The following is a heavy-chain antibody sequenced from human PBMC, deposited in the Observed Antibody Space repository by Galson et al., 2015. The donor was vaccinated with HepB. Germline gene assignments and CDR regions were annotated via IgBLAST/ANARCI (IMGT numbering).Heavy chain of an antibody. CDR1: GFTFSNAC. CDR2: IKSKIEGVTT. D-gene: IGHD1-26*01. J-gene: IGHJ3*01. CDR3: PPLWYSGVEM. V-gene: IGHV3-15*01. Sequence: SLRLSCAASGFTFSNACMSWVRQAPGKGLEWVGRIKSKIEGVTTDYAAPGKGRFIISRDDSQNILNLLMNRLNSEDTDVYYCPPLWYSGVEMWGHGTMVTVSS.